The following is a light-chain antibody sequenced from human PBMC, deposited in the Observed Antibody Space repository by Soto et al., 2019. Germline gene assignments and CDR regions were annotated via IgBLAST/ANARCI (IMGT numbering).Light chain of an antibody. CDR1: QSVSSSY. CDR3: QQRRDWPLT. CDR2: GAS. V-gene: IGKV3D-20*02. Sequence: EIVLTQSPGTLSLSPGERATLSCRASQSVSSSYLAWYQQKPGQAPRLLIYGASSRATGIPDRFSGSGSGTDFTLTISRLEPVDFAVYYCQQRRDWPLTFGGGTKVEIK. J-gene: IGKJ4*01.